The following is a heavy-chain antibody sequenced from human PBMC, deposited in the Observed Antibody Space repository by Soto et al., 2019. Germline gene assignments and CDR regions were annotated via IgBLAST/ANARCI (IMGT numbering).Heavy chain of an antibody. J-gene: IGHJ4*02. V-gene: IGHV3-23*01. CDR2: ISGSGGST. CDR3: AKHTRKLNWNYWFDY. D-gene: IGHD1-7*01. CDR1: GFTFSSYA. Sequence: EVQLLESGGGLVQPGGSLRLSCAASGFTFSSYAMSWVRQAPGKGLEWVSAISGSGGSTYYADSVKGRFTISRDNSKNTLYLQMNSLRGEDTAVYYCAKHTRKLNWNYWFDYWGQGTLVTVSS.